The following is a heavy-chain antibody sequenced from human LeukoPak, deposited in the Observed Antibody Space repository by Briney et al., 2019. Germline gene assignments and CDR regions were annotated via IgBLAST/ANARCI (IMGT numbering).Heavy chain of an antibody. CDR1: GFTFSSYA. V-gene: IGHV3-23*01. CDR3: AKDRRGGSYYAATLDI. Sequence: GGSLRLSCAASGFTFSSYAMSWVRQAPGKGLEGVSGISDSGDITYYADSVKGRFTISRDNSKNTLYVQMNSLRVEDTAVYYCAKDRRGGSYYAATLDIWGQGTMVTVSS. D-gene: IGHD1-26*01. J-gene: IGHJ3*02. CDR2: ISDSGDIT.